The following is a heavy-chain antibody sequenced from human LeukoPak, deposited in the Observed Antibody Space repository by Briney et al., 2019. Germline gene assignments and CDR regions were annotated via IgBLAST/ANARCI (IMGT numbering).Heavy chain of an antibody. D-gene: IGHD3-3*01. CDR1: GYTFTSYG. CDR2: ISAYNGNT. J-gene: IGHJ4*02. CDR3: ARDRYYDFCSGYFDY. V-gene: IGHV1-18*01. Sequence: DSVTVSCTVSGYTFTSYGISWVRQAPGQGLEWMGWISAYNGNTNYAQTPQSRVTIITENTTRTEYTQKRSLRTDDTAAYYCARDRYYDFCSGYFDYWGQGTLVTVSS.